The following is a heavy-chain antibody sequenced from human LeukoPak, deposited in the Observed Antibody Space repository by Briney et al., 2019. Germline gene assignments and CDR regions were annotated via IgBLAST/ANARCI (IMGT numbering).Heavy chain of an antibody. CDR1: GYMFANYG. D-gene: IGHD1-1*01. J-gene: IGHJ6*02. CDR3: ARDMVPGAGNHYGMDV. CDR2: ISADKGNT. V-gene: IGHV1-18*01. Sequence: ASVKVSRKASGYMFANYGINWVRQAPGQGLEWMGWISADKGNTKYAQRFQGRVTMTTDTSTTTAYMELRSLRSDDTAVYHCARDMVPGAGNHYGMDVWGQGTTVTVSS.